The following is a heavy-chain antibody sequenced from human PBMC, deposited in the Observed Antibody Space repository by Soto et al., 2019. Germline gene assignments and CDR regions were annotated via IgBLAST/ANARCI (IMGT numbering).Heavy chain of an antibody. CDR2: IYYSGST. CDR3: ARDGITMIAGGAFDI. CDR1: GGSISSYY. Sequence: PSETLSLTCTVSGGSISSYYWSWIRQPPGKGLEWIGYIYYSGSTNYNPSLKSRVTISVDTSKNQFSLKLSSVTAADTAVYYCARDGITMIAGGAFDIWGQGTMVTVSS. J-gene: IGHJ3*02. D-gene: IGHD3-22*01. V-gene: IGHV4-59*01.